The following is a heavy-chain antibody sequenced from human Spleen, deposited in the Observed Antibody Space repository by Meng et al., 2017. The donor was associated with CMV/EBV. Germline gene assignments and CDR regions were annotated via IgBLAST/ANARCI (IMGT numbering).Heavy chain of an antibody. J-gene: IGHJ4*02. CDR2: INHSGSS. V-gene: IGHV4-34*01. D-gene: IGHD6-19*01. CDR1: GGSFSGYY. Sequence: SETLSLTCAVYGGSFSGYYWSWIRQPPGKGLEWIGEINHSGSSNYNPSLKSRVTISVHTSKNQFSLQLNSVTPEDTAVYYCARDRYSSGWYFDYWGQGTLVTVSS. CDR3: ARDRYSSGWYFDY.